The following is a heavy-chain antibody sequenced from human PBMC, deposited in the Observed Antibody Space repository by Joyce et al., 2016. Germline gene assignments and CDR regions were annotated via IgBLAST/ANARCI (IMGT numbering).Heavy chain of an antibody. D-gene: IGHD3-16*02. CDR3: AKDVAGLNVWGTYRYTGFAFDV. J-gene: IGHJ3*01. CDR2: IRGRGGST. V-gene: IGHV3-23*01. CDR1: GFTFSNYA. Sequence: EVQLLESGGGLVQPGGSLRLSCAASGFTFSNYAMSWVRQAPGKGREWVSVIRGRGGSTNYADPVKGRFTISRDNSKNTLDLEMNSLRGEDTAVYYCAKDVAGLNVWGTYRYTGFAFDVWGQGTMVTVSS.